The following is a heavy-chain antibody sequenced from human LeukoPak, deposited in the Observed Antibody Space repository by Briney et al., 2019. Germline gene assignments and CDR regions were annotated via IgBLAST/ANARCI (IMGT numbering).Heavy chain of an antibody. V-gene: IGHV4-61*09. CDR1: GGSISSGSYC. D-gene: IGHD6-13*01. Sequence: TPSQTLSLTCTVSGGSISSGSYCWSWIRQPAGKGPEWIGHIYTSGNTNYNPSLKSRVTMSVDTSKNQFSLKLSSVTAADTAVYYCARDVVAAPGTWDYWGQGTLVTVSS. CDR3: ARDVVAAPGTWDY. CDR2: IYTSGNT. J-gene: IGHJ4*02.